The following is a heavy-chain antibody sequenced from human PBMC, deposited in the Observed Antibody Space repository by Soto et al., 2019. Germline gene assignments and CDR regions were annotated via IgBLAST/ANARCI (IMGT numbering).Heavy chain of an antibody. CDR3: ATGNLQMGAKFEY. J-gene: IGHJ4*02. CDR1: GYTFTSYD. D-gene: IGHD1-26*01. CDR2: MNPNSGNT. V-gene: IGHV1-8*01. Sequence: ASVKVSCKASGYTFTSYDINWVRQATGQGLEWMGWMNPNSGNTGYAQKFQGRVTMTEDTSTGTAYMELRSLTSEDTAVYYCATGNLQMGAKFEYWGQGTLVTVSS.